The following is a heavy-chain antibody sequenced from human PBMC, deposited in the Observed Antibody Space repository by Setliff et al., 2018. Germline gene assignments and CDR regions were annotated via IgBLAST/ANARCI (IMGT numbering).Heavy chain of an antibody. CDR1: GHSLTSNH. V-gene: IGHV1-46*01. CDR2: INPNDGYT. D-gene: IGHD2-15*01. CDR3: IVNMVRPVTGLDS. J-gene: IGHJ4*02. Sequence: ASVKVSCKASGHSLTSNHFHWGRQAPGKGLEWMGTINPNDGYTIYAPAFQGRVAMTTDTSTGTAYMELSGLTSADTAVYYCIVNMVRPVTGLDSWGPGTLVTVSS.